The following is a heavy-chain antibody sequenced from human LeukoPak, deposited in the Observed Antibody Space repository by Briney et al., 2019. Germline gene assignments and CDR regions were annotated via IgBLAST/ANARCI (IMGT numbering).Heavy chain of an antibody. D-gene: IGHD3-22*01. CDR3: ARERYSSGYYYDY. Sequence: GASVKVSCKASGGTFSSYAISWVRQAPGQGLEWMGGIIPIFGTTNYAQKFQDRVTITADKSTSTAYMELSSLRSEATAVYYCARERYSSGYYYDYWGQGTLVTVSS. CDR2: IIPIFGTT. V-gene: IGHV1-69*06. J-gene: IGHJ4*02. CDR1: GGTFSSYA.